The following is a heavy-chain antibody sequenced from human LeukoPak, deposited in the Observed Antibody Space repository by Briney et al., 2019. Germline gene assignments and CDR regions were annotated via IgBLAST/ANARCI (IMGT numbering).Heavy chain of an antibody. J-gene: IGHJ4*02. CDR1: GFTISSNY. D-gene: IGHD6-19*01. V-gene: IGHV3-66*01. CDR2: FYSGGDT. CDR3: AKERSLEIAVAGTIFDH. Sequence: QSGGSLRLSCAASGFTISSNYMGWVRQAPGKGLEWVSVFYSGGDTYYADSVKGRFTISRDNSKNMIYLEMSSLKAEDTAVYYCAKERSLEIAVAGTIFDHWGQGTLVTVSS.